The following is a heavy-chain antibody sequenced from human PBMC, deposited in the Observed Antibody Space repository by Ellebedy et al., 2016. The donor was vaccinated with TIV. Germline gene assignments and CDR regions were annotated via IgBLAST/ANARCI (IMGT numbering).Heavy chain of an antibody. V-gene: IGHV4-34*01. CDR2: ITHSGST. J-gene: IGHJ6*03. CDR1: GGSFSGYY. Sequence: MPSETLSLTCAVYGGSFSGYYGSWIRQPPGTGLAWIGEITHSGSTNYNPSLKSRVTISVDTSKNQFSLRLTSVTAADTAVYYCARAGPFGPWLRLYYYYYLEGWGRGTTVTVS. D-gene: IGHD3-9*01. CDR3: ARAGPFGPWLRLYYYYYLEG.